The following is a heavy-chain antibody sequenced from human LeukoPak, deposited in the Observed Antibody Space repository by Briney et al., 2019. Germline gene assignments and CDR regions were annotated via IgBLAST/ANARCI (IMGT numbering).Heavy chain of an antibody. V-gene: IGHV1-69*13. CDR3: ATHPGYSGYDYGY. Sequence: SVKVSCKASGGTFSSYAISWVRQAPGQGLEWMGGIIPIFGTANYAQKFQGRVTITADESTSTAYMELSSLRSEDTAVYYCATHPGYSGYDYGYWGQGTLVTVSS. D-gene: IGHD5-12*01. CDR2: IIPIFGTA. CDR1: GGTFSSYA. J-gene: IGHJ4*02.